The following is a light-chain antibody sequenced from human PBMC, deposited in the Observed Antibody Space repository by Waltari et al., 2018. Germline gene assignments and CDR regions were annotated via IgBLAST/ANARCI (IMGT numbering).Light chain of an antibody. Sequence: SGRAREGVTNYLYGYQQKPRQALRRHSYDTSNRATGIHARFSGSAFGTDFTLTISSLEPEDFAVYYCQQRRDWPLTCGGGTKVEIK. CDR3: QQRRDWPLT. J-gene: IGKJ4*01. CDR1: EGVTNY. CDR2: DTS. V-gene: IGKV3-11*01.